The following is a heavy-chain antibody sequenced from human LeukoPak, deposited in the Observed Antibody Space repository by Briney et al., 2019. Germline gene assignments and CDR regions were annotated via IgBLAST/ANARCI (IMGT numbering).Heavy chain of an antibody. CDR2: TYYSGTT. CDR1: GGSISSSIYY. Sequence: PSETLSLTCTVSGGSISSSIYYWGWLRQPPGKGLEWIGSTYYSGTTYYKPSLKSRVSVSVDTSKNQLSLNLTSVTAADTALYYCARHGYYYYTSGYFGYWGQGILVTVSS. D-gene: IGHD3-22*01. V-gene: IGHV4-39*01. J-gene: IGHJ4*02. CDR3: ARHGYYYYTSGYFGY.